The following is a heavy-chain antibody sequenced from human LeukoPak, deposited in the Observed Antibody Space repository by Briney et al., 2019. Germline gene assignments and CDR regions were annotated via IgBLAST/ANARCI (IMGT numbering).Heavy chain of an antibody. V-gene: IGHV4-34*01. Sequence: SETLSLTCAVYGGSFSGYYWSWIRQPPGKGLEWIGEINHSGSTNYNPSLKSRVTISVDTSKNQFSLKLSSVTAADAAVYYCARGRGSSWLYYFDYWVQGTLVTVSS. J-gene: IGHJ4*02. CDR3: ARGRGSSWLYYFDY. CDR1: GGSFSGYY. D-gene: IGHD6-13*01. CDR2: INHSGST.